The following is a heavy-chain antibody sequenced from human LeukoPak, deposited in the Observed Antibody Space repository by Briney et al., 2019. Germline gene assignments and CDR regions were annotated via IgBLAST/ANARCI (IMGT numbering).Heavy chain of an antibody. CDR1: RYTFTDYY. Sequence: VKVSCKASRYTFTDYYMHWVRQAPGQGLEWMGWINPNSGGTNYAQKFQGRVTMTRDTSISTAYMELSRLRSDDTAVYYCARGGWSLGYCSSSSCLDWFDPWGQGTRVTVSP. D-gene: IGHD2-2*01. J-gene: IGHJ5*02. CDR3: ARGGWSLGYCSSSSCLDWFDP. CDR2: INPNSGGT. V-gene: IGHV1-2*02.